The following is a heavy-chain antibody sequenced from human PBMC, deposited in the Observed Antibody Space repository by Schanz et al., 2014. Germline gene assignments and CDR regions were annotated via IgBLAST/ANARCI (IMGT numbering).Heavy chain of an antibody. CDR2: ISSRSSYI. D-gene: IGHD6-13*01. CDR1: FFTLGASP. Sequence: EVQMEEGGGGMVKPGGSLRLSFFRSFFTLGASPITFFLQAPGKGLEWVSSISSRSSYIYYTDSVKGRFTISRDNAKKSLFLQLNSLRPEDTAVYYCARDPDPPIAAKGQNFDYWGQGTLVAVSS. V-gene: IGHV3-21*01. J-gene: IGHJ4*02. CDR3: ARDPDPPIAAKGQNFDY.